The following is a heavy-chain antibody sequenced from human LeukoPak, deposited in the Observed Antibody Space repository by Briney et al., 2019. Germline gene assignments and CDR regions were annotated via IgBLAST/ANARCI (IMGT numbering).Heavy chain of an antibody. V-gene: IGHV3-48*03. CDR2: ISSSGSTI. Sequence: GGSLRLSCAASGFTFSSCEMNWVRQAPGKGLEWVSYISSSGSTIYYADSVKGRFTISRDNAKNSLYLQMNSLRAEDTAVYYCAGMHSGSYYYWAFDIWGQGTMVTVSS. CDR3: AGMHSGSYYYWAFDI. CDR1: GFTFSSCE. D-gene: IGHD1-26*01. J-gene: IGHJ3*02.